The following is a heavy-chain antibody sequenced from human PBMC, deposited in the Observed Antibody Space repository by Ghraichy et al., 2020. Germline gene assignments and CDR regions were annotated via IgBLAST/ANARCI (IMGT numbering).Heavy chain of an antibody. J-gene: IGHJ4*02. CDR1: GFTFSSYS. D-gene: IGHD6-13*01. CDR3: ARDLVYSSSW. CDR2: ISYSSNTI. Sequence: GWSLRLSCAASGFTFSSYSMNWVRQAPGKGLEWISYISYSSNTIHHADSVKGRFTISRDNAKNSLYLQMNSLRAEDTAVYYCARDLVYSSSWWGQGTLVTVSS. V-gene: IGHV3-48*01.